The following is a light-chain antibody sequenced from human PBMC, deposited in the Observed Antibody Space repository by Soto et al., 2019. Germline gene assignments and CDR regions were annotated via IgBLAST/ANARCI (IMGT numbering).Light chain of an antibody. V-gene: IGLV2-14*01. J-gene: IGLJ3*02. CDR3: SSYTSSSTAWV. CDR1: SSDVGGYNY. Sequence: QSALTQPASVSGSPGQSITISCTGTSSDVGGYNYVSWYQQHPGKAPKLMIYEVSNRPSGVSNRFSGSKSGNTASLTISGLQAEDEADYYCSSYTSSSTAWVFGGVTQLTVL. CDR2: EVS.